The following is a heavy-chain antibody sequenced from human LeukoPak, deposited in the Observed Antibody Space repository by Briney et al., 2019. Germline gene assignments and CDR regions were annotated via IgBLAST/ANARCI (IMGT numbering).Heavy chain of an antibody. D-gene: IGHD6-13*01. V-gene: IGHV1-2*02. CDR2: INPNSGGT. CDR3: AILRVEAGTGNWFDP. Sequence: ASVKVSCKASGYTFTGYYMHWVRQAPGQGLEWMGWINPNSGGTNYAQKFQGRVTMTRDTSISTAYMKLSRLRSDDTAVYYCAILRVEAGTGNWFDPWGQGTLVTVSS. CDR1: GYTFTGYY. J-gene: IGHJ5*02.